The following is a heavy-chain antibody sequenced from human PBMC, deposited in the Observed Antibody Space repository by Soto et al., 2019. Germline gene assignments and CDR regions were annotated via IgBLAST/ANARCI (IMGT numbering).Heavy chain of an antibody. CDR2: MNPNSGNT. Sequence: ASVKVSCKASGYTFTSYDINWVRQATGQGLEWMGWMNPNSGNTGYAQKFQGRVTMTRNTSISTAYMGLSSLRSEDTAVYYCARDGSTEGYYYYMDVWGKGTTVTVSS. J-gene: IGHJ6*03. CDR1: GYTFTSYD. V-gene: IGHV1-8*01. CDR3: ARDGSTEGYYYYMDV. D-gene: IGHD3-10*01.